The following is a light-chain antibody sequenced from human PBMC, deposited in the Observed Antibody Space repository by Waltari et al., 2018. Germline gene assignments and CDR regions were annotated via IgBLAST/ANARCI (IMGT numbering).Light chain of an antibody. CDR2: DVT. CDR3: NSYTSSSTLWV. Sequence: QSALTQPASVSGSPGQSITISCTGTSSDVGGYNSVSWYPQHPGKAPKLMIYDVTKRPSGVSDRFSGYKSGNTASLTISGLRAEDEADYYCNSYTSSSTLWVFGGGTKLTVL. CDR1: SSDVGGYNS. V-gene: IGLV2-14*01. J-gene: IGLJ3*02.